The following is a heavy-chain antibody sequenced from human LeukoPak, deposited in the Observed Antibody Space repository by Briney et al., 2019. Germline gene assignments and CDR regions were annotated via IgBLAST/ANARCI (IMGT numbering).Heavy chain of an antibody. CDR1: GGSISSGDYC. CDR3: ARDACSSTSCRYDY. V-gene: IGHV4-30-4*08. CDR2: IYYSGST. Sequence: PSQTLSLTRTVSGGSISSGDYCWSWIRQPPGKGLEWIGYIYYSGSTYYNPSLKSRVTISVDTSKNQFSLKLSSVTAADTAVYYCARDACSSTSCRYDYWGQGTLVTVSS. J-gene: IGHJ4*02. D-gene: IGHD2-2*01.